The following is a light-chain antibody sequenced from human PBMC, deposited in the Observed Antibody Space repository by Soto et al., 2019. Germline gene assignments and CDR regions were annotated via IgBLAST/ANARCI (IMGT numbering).Light chain of an antibody. CDR2: NNN. CDR3: AAWDAGLNGVL. CDR1: SSNIGSNT. V-gene: IGLV1-44*01. J-gene: IGLJ3*02. Sequence: QSVLTQPPSASGTPGQRVTISCSGSSSNIGSNTVNWYHQLPGTAPKLLISNNNQRPSGVPDRFSGSKSGTSASLAISGLQSEDEADYYCAAWDAGLNGVLFGGGTKLTVL.